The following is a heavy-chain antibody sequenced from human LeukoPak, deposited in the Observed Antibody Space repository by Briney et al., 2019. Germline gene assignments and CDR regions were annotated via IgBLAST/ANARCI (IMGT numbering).Heavy chain of an antibody. CDR2: IWYDGSNK. CDR3: CAPGVAGTVA. V-gene: IGHV3-33*01. CDR1: GFTFSSYG. D-gene: IGHD6-19*01. Sequence: GGSLRLSCAASGFTFSSYGMHWVRQAPGKGLGWVAVIWYDGSNKYYADSVKGRFTISRDNSKNTLYLQMNSLRAEDTAVYYCCAPGVAGTVAWGQGTLVTVSS. J-gene: IGHJ5*02.